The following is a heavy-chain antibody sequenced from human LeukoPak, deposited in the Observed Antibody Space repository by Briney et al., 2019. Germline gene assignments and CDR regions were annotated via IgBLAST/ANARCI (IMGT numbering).Heavy chain of an antibody. J-gene: IGHJ4*02. CDR3: VKDSAPYSNGWGFDY. CDR1: GFTFSSYA. Sequence: GGSLTLSCSASGFTFSSYAMHWVRQAPGKGLEYVSAISSSGGSTYDADSVKGRFTISRDNSNNTLYLQMSSLRAEDTAVYYCVKDSAPYSNGWGFDYWGQGTLVTVSS. D-gene: IGHD6-19*01. V-gene: IGHV3-64D*09. CDR2: ISSSGGST.